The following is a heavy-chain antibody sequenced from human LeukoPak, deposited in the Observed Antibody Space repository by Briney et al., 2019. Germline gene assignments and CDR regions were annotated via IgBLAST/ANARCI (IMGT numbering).Heavy chain of an antibody. CDR1: GFTFSSYA. J-gene: IGHJ6*02. D-gene: IGHD3-10*01. CDR3: AKGQLWFGELTYYYYYGMDV. Sequence: GGSLRLSYAASGFTFSSYAMSWVRQAPGKGLEWVSAISGSGGSTYYADSVKGRFTISRDNSKNTLYLQMNSLRAEDTAVYYCAKGQLWFGELTYYYYYGMDVWGQGTTVTVSS. V-gene: IGHV3-23*01. CDR2: ISGSGGST.